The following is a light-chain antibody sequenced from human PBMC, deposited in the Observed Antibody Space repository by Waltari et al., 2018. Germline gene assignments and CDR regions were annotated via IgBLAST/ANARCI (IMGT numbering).Light chain of an antibody. V-gene: IGKV1-39*01. CDR3: HQSYSNPQS. CDR1: QNINRY. CDR2: FAS. Sequence: DIQMPHSPSSFSSSVGDSVTITCRASQNINRYLNWYQQKPGKAPRVLIYFASTLQGGVPSRFSGGGFGTDFTLTISSLQPEDFATYYCHQSYSNPQSFGQGTKLEI. J-gene: IGKJ2*03.